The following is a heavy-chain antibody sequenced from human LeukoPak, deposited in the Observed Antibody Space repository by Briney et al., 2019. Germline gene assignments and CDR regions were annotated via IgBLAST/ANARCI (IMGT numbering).Heavy chain of an antibody. CDR1: GGSISSSSYY. J-gene: IGHJ4*02. CDR2: IYYSGTT. CDR3: ARHEGGSGYYFVYIFDY. V-gene: IGHV4-39*01. D-gene: IGHD3-22*01. Sequence: SETLSLTCTISGGSISSSSYYWGWIRQPPGKGLEWIGTIYYSGTTYYNPSLKSRVTISVATSKNQFSLKLSSVTAADTAVYYCARHEGGSGYYFVYIFDYWGQGTLVTVSS.